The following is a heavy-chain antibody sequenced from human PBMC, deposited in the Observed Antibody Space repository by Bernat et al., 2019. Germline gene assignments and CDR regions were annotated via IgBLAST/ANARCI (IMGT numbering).Heavy chain of an antibody. Sequence: EVQLLESGGGLVQPGGSLRLSCAASGFTFISYAMSWVRQAPGKGLEWVSAISGSGGSTYYADSVKGRFTISRDNSKNTLYLQMNSLRAEDTAVYYCAKFGGSGLYYYGMDVWGQGTTVTVSS. CDR3: AKFGGSGLYYYGMDV. CDR2: ISGSGGST. D-gene: IGHD3-16*01. CDR1: GFTFISYA. J-gene: IGHJ6*02. V-gene: IGHV3-23*01.